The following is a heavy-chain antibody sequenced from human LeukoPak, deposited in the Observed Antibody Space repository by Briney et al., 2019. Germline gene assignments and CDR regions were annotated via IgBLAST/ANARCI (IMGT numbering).Heavy chain of an antibody. J-gene: IGHJ4*02. V-gene: IGHV1-2*02. Sequence: GASVKVSCKASGYTFTGYYMHWVRQAPRQGLEWMGWINPNSGGTNYAQKFQGRVTMTRDTSTSTAYMELRSLRSDDTAVYYCAGYGQDSIDYWGQGTLVTVSS. D-gene: IGHD4-17*01. CDR3: AGYGQDSIDY. CDR1: GYTFTGYY. CDR2: INPNSGGT.